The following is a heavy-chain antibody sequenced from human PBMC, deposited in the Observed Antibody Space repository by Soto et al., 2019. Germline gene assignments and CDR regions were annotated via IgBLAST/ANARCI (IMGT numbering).Heavy chain of an antibody. V-gene: IGHV4-30-4*01. J-gene: IGHJ4*02. Sequence: SETLRLTCTVSAGYIRSGDYYWTWIRQPPGKGLEWIGYIDHSGSAYYNPSLKSRATISIDTSNNQFSLKMTSVTAADTAVYYCAGELGTFYFDHWGQATLVTVSS. CDR2: IDHSGSA. CDR3: AGELGTFYFDH. CDR1: AGYIRSGDYY. D-gene: IGHD7-27*01.